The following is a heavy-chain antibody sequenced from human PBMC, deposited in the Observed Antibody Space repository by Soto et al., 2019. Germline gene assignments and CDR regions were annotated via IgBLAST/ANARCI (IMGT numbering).Heavy chain of an antibody. J-gene: IGHJ4*02. Sequence: SETLSLTCTVSGGSVTSDEDYWTWIRQSPGKGLEWIGYISSSGSTGYNPSLKTRLSMSVDRSKNQFTLRLTSVTAADTAVYFCATESGSTYGYFDHWGQGTQVTVSS. CDR1: GGSVTSDEDY. D-gene: IGHD5-18*01. CDR2: ISSSGST. CDR3: ATESGSTYGYFDH. V-gene: IGHV4-30-4*01.